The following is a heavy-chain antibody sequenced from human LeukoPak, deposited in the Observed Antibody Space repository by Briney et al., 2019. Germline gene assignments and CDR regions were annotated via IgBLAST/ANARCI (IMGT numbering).Heavy chain of an antibody. Sequence: PSETLSLTCTVSGGSMSSSYWGWIRQPPGKGLEWIAYMHYSGLTNHNPSLKSRVTISVDTSRKQFSRRLSSVTAADTAVYYCARHPQGGDSSGYYFVNWFDPWGQGTLVTVSS. D-gene: IGHD3-22*01. V-gene: IGHV4-59*08. CDR3: ARHPQGGDSSGYYFVNWFDP. CDR1: GGSMSSSY. J-gene: IGHJ5*02. CDR2: MHYSGLT.